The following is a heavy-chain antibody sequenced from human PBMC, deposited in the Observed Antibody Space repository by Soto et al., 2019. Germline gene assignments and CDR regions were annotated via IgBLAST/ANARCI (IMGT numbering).Heavy chain of an antibody. V-gene: IGHV4-61*01. CDR1: GGSVSSGSYY. J-gene: IGHJ5*02. CDR3: ARGYYGSGSYYNVDWFDP. D-gene: IGHD3-10*01. Sequence: QVQLQESGPGLVKPSETLSLTCTVSGGSVSSGSYYWSWIRQPPGKGLEWIGYIYYRGSTNYNPSLKSRVTISVDTSKNQFSLKMSSVTAADTAVYYCARGYYGSGSYYNVDWFDPWGQGTLDTVSP. CDR2: IYYRGST.